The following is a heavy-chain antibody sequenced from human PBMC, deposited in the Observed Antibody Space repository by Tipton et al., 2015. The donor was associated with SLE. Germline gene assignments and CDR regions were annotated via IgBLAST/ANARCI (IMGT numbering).Heavy chain of an antibody. V-gene: IGHV4-4*07. CDR1: GGSLTSDY. CDR3: ACQYSSSYNWFDS. J-gene: IGHJ5*01. D-gene: IGHD6-6*01. CDR2: FYSSGSGIP. Sequence: TLSLTCVVSGGSLTSDYWSWIRQPAGQGLEWIGRFYSSGSGIPNYNPSLKSRVTISVDTSKNQFSLKLSSVTAADTAVYYCACQYSSSYNWFDSWGQGTLVTVSS.